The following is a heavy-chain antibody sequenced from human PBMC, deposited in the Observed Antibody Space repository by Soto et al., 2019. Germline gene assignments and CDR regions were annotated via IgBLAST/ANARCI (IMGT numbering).Heavy chain of an antibody. D-gene: IGHD4-17*01. V-gene: IGHV3-48*01. CDR2: ISSSSSTI. Sequence: GGALRLSCAASGFTFSSYSMNWVRQAPGKGLEWVSYISSSSSTIYYADSVKGRFTISRDNAKNSLYLQMNSLRAEDTAVYYCAKRLYGVSPYWGQGTLVTVSS. CDR1: GFTFSSYS. J-gene: IGHJ4*02. CDR3: AKRLYGVSPY.